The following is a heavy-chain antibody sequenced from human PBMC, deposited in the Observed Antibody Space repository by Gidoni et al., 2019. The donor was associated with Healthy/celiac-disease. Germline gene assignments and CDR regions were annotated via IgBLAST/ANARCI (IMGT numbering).Heavy chain of an antibody. J-gene: IGHJ3*02. CDR3: ARVVITFGGGAFDI. CDR2: IYHSGST. CDR1: GGSISSGGYS. Sequence: QLQLQESGSGLVKPSQTLSLTRAVSGGSISSGGYSWSWIRQPPGKGLEWIGYIYHSGSTYSNPSLKSRVTISVDRSKNQFSLKLSSVTAAATAVYYCARVVITFGGGAFDIWGQGTMVTVSS. D-gene: IGHD3-16*01. V-gene: IGHV4-30-2*01.